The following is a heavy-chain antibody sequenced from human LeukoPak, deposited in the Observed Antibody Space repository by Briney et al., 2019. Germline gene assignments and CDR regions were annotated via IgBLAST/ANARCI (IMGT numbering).Heavy chain of an antibody. D-gene: IGHD3-16*01. Sequence: PSQTLSLTCTVSGGSISSGSYYWSWIRQPAGTGLEWLGRIYTSGSTNYNPSLKSRVTISVDTSKNQFSLKLSSVTAADTAVYYCAREFDYVWGTYGMDVWGQGTTVTVSS. CDR1: GGSISSGSYY. CDR3: AREFDYVWGTYGMDV. CDR2: IYTSGST. V-gene: IGHV4-61*02. J-gene: IGHJ6*02.